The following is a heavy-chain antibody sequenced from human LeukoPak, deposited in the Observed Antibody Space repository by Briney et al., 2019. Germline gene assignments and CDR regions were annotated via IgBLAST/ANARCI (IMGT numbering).Heavy chain of an antibody. CDR1: GYTFTNYG. CDR2: IRAYNVNT. D-gene: IGHD6-19*01. CDR3: ARDPESSGWYGGYYFDY. Sequence: ASVKVSRKASGYTFTNYGISWVRQAPGQGLEWMGWIRAYNVNTNYARKLQGRVTMTTDTSTSTAYMELRSLRSDDTAVYYCARDPESSGWYGGYYFDYWGQGTLVTVSS. J-gene: IGHJ4*02. V-gene: IGHV1-18*04.